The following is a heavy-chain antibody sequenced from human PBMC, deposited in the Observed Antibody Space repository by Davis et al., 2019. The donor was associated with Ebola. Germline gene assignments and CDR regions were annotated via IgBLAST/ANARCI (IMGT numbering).Heavy chain of an antibody. V-gene: IGHV3-11*04. D-gene: IGHD1-7*01. J-gene: IGHJ6*02. CDR2: ISSSGSTI. CDR1: GFTFSDYY. CDR3: ARDGELELRYYYYYGMDV. Sequence: GESLKISCAASGFTFSDYYMSWIRQAPGKGLEWVSYISSSGSTIYYADSVKGRFTISRDNAKNSLYLQMNSLRAEDTAVYYCARDGELELRYYYYYGMDVWGQGTTVTVSS.